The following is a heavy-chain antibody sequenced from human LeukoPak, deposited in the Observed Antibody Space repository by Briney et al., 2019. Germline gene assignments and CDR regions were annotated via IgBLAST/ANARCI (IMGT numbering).Heavy chain of an antibody. CDR2: ISYHGSAK. D-gene: IGHD6-19*01. CDR1: GFIFSNAW. V-gene: IGHV3-30*18. CDR3: GKDWGSGGWYNYFDP. Sequence: GGSLRLSCAASGFIFSNAWMNWVRQAPGKGLEWVAMISYHGSAKYYGDSVQGRFTISRDISKNTLYLQMDSLRPEDTAVYYCGKDWGSGGWYNYFDPWGQGTLVTVSS. J-gene: IGHJ5*02.